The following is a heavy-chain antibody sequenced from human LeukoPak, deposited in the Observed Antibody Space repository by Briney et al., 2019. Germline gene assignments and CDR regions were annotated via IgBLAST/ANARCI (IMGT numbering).Heavy chain of an antibody. D-gene: IGHD3-10*01. Sequence: SETLSLTCTVSGGSISSYYWSWIRQPPGKGLEWIGYIYYSGSTNYNPSLKSRVTTSVDTSKNQFSLKLSSVTAADTAVYYCARKVMVRGVIIFDYWGQGTLVTVSS. V-gene: IGHV4-59*01. CDR1: GGSISSYY. CDR3: ARKVMVRGVIIFDY. J-gene: IGHJ4*02. CDR2: IYYSGST.